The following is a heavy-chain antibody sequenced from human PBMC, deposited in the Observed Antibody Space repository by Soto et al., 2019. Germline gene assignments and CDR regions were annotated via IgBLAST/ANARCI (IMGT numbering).Heavy chain of an antibody. V-gene: IGHV4-39*01. Sequence: SETLSLSCTVSGVSISSSSFYWGWIRQPPGKGLEWIGSIHYSGSTSYTPSLKSRVTISVDTSKNQFSLKLTSVAAADTAVYYCARSITIYGVVIASADNWFDPWGQGTLVTVSS. CDR2: IHYSGST. CDR1: GVSISSSSFY. CDR3: ARSITIYGVVIASADNWFDP. J-gene: IGHJ5*02. D-gene: IGHD3-3*01.